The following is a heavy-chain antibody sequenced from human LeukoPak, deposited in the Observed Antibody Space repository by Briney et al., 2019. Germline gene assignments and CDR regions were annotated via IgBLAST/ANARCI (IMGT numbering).Heavy chain of an antibody. D-gene: IGHD3-9*01. CDR3: ARGLLTGYSDYYFDY. J-gene: IGHJ4*02. CDR1: GFTFSSYW. CDR2: IKQDGSEK. V-gene: IGHV3-7*01. Sequence: PGGSLRLSCAASGFTFSSYWMSWVRQAPGKGLEWVANIKQDGSEKYYVDSVKGRFTISRDNAKNSLYLQMNSLRAEDTAVYYCARGLLTGYSDYYFDYWGQGTLVTVSS.